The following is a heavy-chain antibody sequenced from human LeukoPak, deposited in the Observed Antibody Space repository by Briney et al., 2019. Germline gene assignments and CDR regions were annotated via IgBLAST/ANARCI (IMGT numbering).Heavy chain of an antibody. J-gene: IGHJ4*02. CDR1: GGSISSNSFY. Sequence: SETLSLTCTVSGGSISSNSFYWGWLRQPPGKGLEWIGSMFHSGFTYYNPSLKSRVTISVDMSKNQFSLKVRSVTAADTAVYYCANGATIFGVVIRVDSWGQGTLVTVSS. CDR2: MFHSGFT. CDR3: ANGATIFGVVIRVDS. V-gene: IGHV4-39*07. D-gene: IGHD3-3*01.